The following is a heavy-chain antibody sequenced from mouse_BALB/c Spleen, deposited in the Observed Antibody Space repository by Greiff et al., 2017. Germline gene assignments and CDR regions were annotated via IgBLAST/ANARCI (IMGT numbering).Heavy chain of an antibody. J-gene: IGHJ2*01. Sequence: QVQLKQSGAELMKPGASVKISCKATGYTFSSYWIEWVKQRPGHGLEWIGEILPGSGSTNYDEKFKSKGTLTVDTSSSTAYMHLSSLTSEDSAVYYCTRDYSFDYWGQGTTLTVSS. CDR2: ILPGSGST. CDR3: TRDYSFDY. CDR1: GYTFSSYW. V-gene: IGHV1-9*01.